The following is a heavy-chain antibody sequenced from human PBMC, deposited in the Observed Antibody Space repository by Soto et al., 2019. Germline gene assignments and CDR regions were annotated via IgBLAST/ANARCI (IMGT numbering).Heavy chain of an antibody. V-gene: IGHV1-8*01. Sequence: QVQLAQSGAAVRKPGASVKVSCKASGYTLTNHDIHWVRQTSGQGLEWMAWMNTISGNRGFGPKFEGRVTLSRNTSISTVYLDLSSLRSEDTAVYFCARGRAYSGQRPGYYYAMDVWGQGTPVTVSS. CDR3: ARGRAYSGQRPGYYYAMDV. CDR1: GYTLTNHD. D-gene: IGHD5-12*01. CDR2: MNTISGNR. J-gene: IGHJ6*02.